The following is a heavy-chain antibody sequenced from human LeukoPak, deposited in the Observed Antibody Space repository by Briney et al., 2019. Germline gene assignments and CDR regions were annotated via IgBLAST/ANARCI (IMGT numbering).Heavy chain of an antibody. Sequence: SVKVSCKASGGTFSSYAISWVRQAPGQGLEWMGRIIPIFGIANYAQKFQGRVTITADKSTSTAYMELSSLRTEDTAVVYCSQGSLRFLNGFDVWGQGTTVTVSS. CDR1: GGTFSSYA. J-gene: IGHJ6*02. CDR2: IIPIFGIA. V-gene: IGHV1-69*04. CDR3: SQGSLRFLNGFDV. D-gene: IGHD3-3*01.